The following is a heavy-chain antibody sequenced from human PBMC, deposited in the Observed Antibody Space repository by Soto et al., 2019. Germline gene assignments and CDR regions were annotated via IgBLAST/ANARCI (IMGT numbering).Heavy chain of an antibody. J-gene: IGHJ5*02. CDR2: IKQDGSEK. CDR1: GFTFNCYW. V-gene: IGHV3-7*04. Sequence: EVQLVESGGGLVQPGGSLRLSWAASGFTFNCYWMPWVRQAPGKGLEWVANIKQDGSEKSYVDSVKGRFTFSRDNAKNSLYLQMNSLRAEDTAVYYCARGWGLDPWGQGTLVTVSS. CDR3: ARGWGLDP. D-gene: IGHD1-26*01.